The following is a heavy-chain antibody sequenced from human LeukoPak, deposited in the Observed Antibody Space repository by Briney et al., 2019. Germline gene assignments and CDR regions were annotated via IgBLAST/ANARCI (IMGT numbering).Heavy chain of an antibody. J-gene: IGHJ4*02. CDR1: GFTFSSYA. Sequence: GGSLRLSCAASGFTFSSYAMSWVRQAPGKGLEWVSSISGSGVSTYYADSVKGRFTISRDNSKNTLYLQMNSLRAEDTVIYYCARTLGYCSGGSCSYFDYWGQGTLVTVSS. V-gene: IGHV3-23*01. D-gene: IGHD2-15*01. CDR3: ARTLGYCSGGSCSYFDY. CDR2: ISGSGVST.